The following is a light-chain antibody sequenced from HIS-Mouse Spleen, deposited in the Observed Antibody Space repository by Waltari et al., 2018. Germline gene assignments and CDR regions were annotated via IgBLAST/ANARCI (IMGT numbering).Light chain of an antibody. J-gene: IGLJ3*02. CDR3: AAWDDSLSGPV. CDR2: RNN. Sequence: QSVLTQPPSASRTPGQRFTLSGYGSSSNTGSKYVYWYQQPPGTAPKLIIYRNNQRPSGVPDRFSGSKSGTSASLAISGLRSEDEADYYCAAWDDSLSGPVFGGGTKLTVL. V-gene: IGLV1-47*01. CDR1: SSNTGSKY.